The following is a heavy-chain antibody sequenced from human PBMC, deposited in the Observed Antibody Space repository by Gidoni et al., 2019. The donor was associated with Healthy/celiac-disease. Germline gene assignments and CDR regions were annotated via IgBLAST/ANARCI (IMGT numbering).Heavy chain of an antibody. Sequence: EVQLVESGGGLVKPGRSLRLSCTASGFIFGDYAMSWFRQTPGKGLEWVGFIRSNAYGGTTEYAASVKGRFTISRDDSKSIAYLQMNSLKTEDTAVYYCTRDLGGGTAHDYWGQGTLVTVSS. J-gene: IGHJ4*02. CDR2: IRSNAYGGTT. V-gene: IGHV3-49*05. D-gene: IGHD2-15*01. CDR1: GFIFGDYA. CDR3: TRDLGGGTAHDY.